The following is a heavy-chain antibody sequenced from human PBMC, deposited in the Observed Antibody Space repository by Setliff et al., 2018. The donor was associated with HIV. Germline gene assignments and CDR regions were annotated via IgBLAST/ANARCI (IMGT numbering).Heavy chain of an antibody. D-gene: IGHD5-12*01. J-gene: IGHJ3*02. CDR1: GGSISTYY. Sequence: PSETLSLTCTVSGGSISTYYWTWIRQPPGKGLEWIAYISYTGSTNYNPSLKSRVTISLDTSKNQFSLNVNSVTAADTAVYYCAKLPTMYGVANSFDMWGQGTMVTVSS. CDR2: ISYTGST. CDR3: AKLPTMYGVANSFDM. V-gene: IGHV4-59*01.